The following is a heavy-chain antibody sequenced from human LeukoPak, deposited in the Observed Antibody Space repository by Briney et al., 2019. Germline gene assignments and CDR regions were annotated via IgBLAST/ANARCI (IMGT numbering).Heavy chain of an antibody. V-gene: IGHV3-33*01. CDR1: GFTFSSYG. CDR2: IWYDGSNK. CDR3: ARDRYYDILTGSFDY. Sequence: PGGSLRLSCAASGFTFSSYGMHWVRQAPGKGLEWVAVIWYDGSNKYYADSVKGRFTISRDNSKNTLYLQMNSLRAEDTAVYYCARDRYYDILTGSFDYWGQGTLVTVSS. J-gene: IGHJ4*02. D-gene: IGHD3-9*01.